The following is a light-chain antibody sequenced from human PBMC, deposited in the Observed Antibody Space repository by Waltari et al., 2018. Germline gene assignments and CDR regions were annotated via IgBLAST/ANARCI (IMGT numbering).Light chain of an antibody. CDR3: QHYVRLPAT. V-gene: IGKV3-20*01. Sequence: EIVLTQSPGTLSLPPGERATLSCRVSQSVSRTLAWYQQKPGQAPRLLIFGASNRATGIPDRFSGSGSGTDFSLIITRLEPEDSAMYYCQHYVRLPATFGQGTKVEIK. J-gene: IGKJ1*01. CDR1: QSVSRT. CDR2: GAS.